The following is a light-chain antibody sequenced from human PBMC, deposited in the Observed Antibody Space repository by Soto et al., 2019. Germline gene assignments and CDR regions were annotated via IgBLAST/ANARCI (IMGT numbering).Light chain of an antibody. V-gene: IGLV4-69*01. CDR1: SGHTSYA. CDR3: QTWGTGIRV. J-gene: IGLJ3*02. Sequence: QPVLTQSPSASASLGASVKLTCTLSSGHTSYAIAWHQQQPKKGPRFLMNLNNDGSHSKGDGIPDRFSGSSSGAERYLTISSLQSEDEADYYCQTWGTGIRVFGGGTKLTVL. CDR2: LNNDGSH.